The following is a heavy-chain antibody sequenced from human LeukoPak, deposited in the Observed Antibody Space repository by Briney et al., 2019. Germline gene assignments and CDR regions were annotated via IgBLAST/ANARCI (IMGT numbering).Heavy chain of an antibody. CDR2: INHSGST. J-gene: IGHJ4*02. D-gene: IGHD2-15*01. Sequence: SGTLSLTCAVYGGSFSGYYWSWIRQPPGKGLEWIGEINHSGSTNYNPSLKSRVTISVDTSKNQFSLKLSSVTAADTAVYYCARGIYCSGGSCYSGDFDYWGQGTLVTVSS. CDR1: GGSFSGYY. V-gene: IGHV4-34*01. CDR3: ARGIYCSGGSCYSGDFDY.